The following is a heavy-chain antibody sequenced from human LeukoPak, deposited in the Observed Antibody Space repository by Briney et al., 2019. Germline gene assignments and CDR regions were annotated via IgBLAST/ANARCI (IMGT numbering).Heavy chain of an antibody. CDR3: ARAASPYSSGWSEP. Sequence: ASVKVSCKASGYTFTGYYMHWVRQAPGQGLEWMGWINPNSGGTNYAQKFQGRVTMTRDTSISTAYMELSRLRSDDTAVYYCARAASPYSSGWSEPWGQGTLVTVSS. CDR1: GYTFTGYY. J-gene: IGHJ5*02. V-gene: IGHV1-2*02. D-gene: IGHD6-19*01. CDR2: INPNSGGT.